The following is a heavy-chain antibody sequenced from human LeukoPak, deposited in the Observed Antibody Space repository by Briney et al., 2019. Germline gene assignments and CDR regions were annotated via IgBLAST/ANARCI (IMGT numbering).Heavy chain of an antibody. CDR1: GFTFSSYS. J-gene: IGHJ4*02. CDR2: ISSSSSSTI. V-gene: IGHV3-48*01. Sequence: GGSLRLSCAASGFTFSSYSMNWVRQAPGKGLEWVSYISSSSSSTIYYADPVKGRFTISRDNAKNSLYLQMNSLRAEDTAVYYCAKSGLNRFDYWGQGTLVTVSS. CDR3: AKSGLNRFDY. D-gene: IGHD2-15*01.